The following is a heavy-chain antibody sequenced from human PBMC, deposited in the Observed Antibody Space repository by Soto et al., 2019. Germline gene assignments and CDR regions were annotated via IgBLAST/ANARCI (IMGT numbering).Heavy chain of an antibody. Sequence: SQTLSLTCAISGDSVSSNRAAWNWIRQSPSRVLEWLGRTYYRSKWYNDYAVSVKSRITINPDTSKNQFSLQLNSVPPADTAVSYPAREEEIAVAPHTPFAPWGPGTLVTVSS. V-gene: IGHV6-1*01. CDR1: GDSVSSNRAA. D-gene: IGHD6-19*01. J-gene: IGHJ5*02. CDR3: AREEEIAVAPHTPFAP. CDR2: TYYRSKWYN.